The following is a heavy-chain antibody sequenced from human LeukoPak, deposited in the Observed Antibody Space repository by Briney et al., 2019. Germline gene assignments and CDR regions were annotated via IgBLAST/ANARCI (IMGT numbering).Heavy chain of an antibody. CDR3: ARRGGLDV. CDR1: GFTFSTYW. V-gene: IGHV3-7*01. CDR2: IKPDGSDK. Sequence: SLRLSCAASGFTFSTYWMTWVRQAPGKGLEWVANIKPDGSDKNYVDSVRGRFTISRDNAKNSVYLQMNSLRAEDTAIYYCARRGGLDVWGQGTTVTVSS. J-gene: IGHJ6*02.